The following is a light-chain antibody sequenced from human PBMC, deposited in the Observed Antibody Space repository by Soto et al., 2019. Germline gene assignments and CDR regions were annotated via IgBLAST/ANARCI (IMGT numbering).Light chain of an antibody. V-gene: IGLV2-11*01. CDR3: CSHAGSYTWV. CDR1: SSDVGGYNY. J-gene: IGLJ3*02. CDR2: DVT. Sequence: QSVLTQPRSVSGSPGQSVTISCTGTSSDVGGYNYVSWYQEHPGKAPKLMIYDVTKRPSGVPDRFSGSKSGNTASLTISGLQAEDEADYYCCSHAGSYTWVFGGGTSSPS.